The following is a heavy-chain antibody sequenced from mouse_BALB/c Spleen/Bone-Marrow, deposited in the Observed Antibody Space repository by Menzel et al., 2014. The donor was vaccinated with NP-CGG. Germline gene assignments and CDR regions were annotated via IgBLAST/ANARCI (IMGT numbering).Heavy chain of an antibody. CDR1: GYTFTSYV. J-gene: IGHJ4*01. CDR2: INPYNDGT. Sequence: EVKLMESGPELVKPGASVKMSCKASGYTFTSYVMHWVKQKPGQGLEWIGYINPYNDGTKYNEKFKGKATLTSDKSSSTAYMELSSLTSEDSAVYYCARRGYDEGYYAMDYWGQGTPVTRSS. CDR3: ARRGYDEGYYAMDY. D-gene: IGHD2-14*01. V-gene: IGHV1-14*01.